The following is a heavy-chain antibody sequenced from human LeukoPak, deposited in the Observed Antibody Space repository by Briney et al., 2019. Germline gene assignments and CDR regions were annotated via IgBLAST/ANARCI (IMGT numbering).Heavy chain of an antibody. Sequence: GGSLRLSCAASGFXFSDYWMHWVRQAPGKGLVWVSCLTSDGRSTSYADSVKGRFTMSRDNAKNTLFLQMNSLRDEDTAVYYCARGASTYSDYWGQGTPVTVSS. J-gene: IGHJ4*02. V-gene: IGHV3-74*01. CDR1: GFXFSDYW. CDR2: LTSDGRST. CDR3: ARGASTYSDY.